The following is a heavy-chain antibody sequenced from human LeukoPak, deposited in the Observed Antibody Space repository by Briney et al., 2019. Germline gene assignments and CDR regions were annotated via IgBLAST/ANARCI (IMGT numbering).Heavy chain of an antibody. J-gene: IGHJ3*02. CDR2: IYYSGST. V-gene: IGHV4-39*01. CDR3: ARPTEIGATSAFDI. D-gene: IGHD1-26*01. Sequence: SETLSLTCTVSSGSISSSSYYWGWIRQPPGKGLEWIGSIYYSGSTYYNPSLKSRVTISVDTSKNQFSLKLSSVTAADTAVYYCARPTEIGATSAFDIWGQGTMVTVSS. CDR1: SGSISSSSYY.